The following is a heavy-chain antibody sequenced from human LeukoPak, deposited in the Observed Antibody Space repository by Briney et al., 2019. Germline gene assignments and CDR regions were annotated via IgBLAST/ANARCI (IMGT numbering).Heavy chain of an antibody. CDR2: INHSGST. J-gene: IGHJ4*02. D-gene: IGHD6-19*01. CDR3: ARQGRQQWLARFDY. CDR1: GGSFSDYF. V-gene: IGHV4-34*01. Sequence: SETLSLTCDVYGGSFSDYFWSWIRQPPGKGLEWIGEINHSGSTNYNPSLKSRVTISVDTSKNQFSLKLSSVTAADTAVYYCARQGRQQWLARFDYWGQGTLVTVSS.